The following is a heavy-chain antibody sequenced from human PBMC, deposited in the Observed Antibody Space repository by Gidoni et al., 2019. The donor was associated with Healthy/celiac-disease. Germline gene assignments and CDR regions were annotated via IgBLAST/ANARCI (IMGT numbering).Heavy chain of an antibody. Sequence: QVQLVQSGAEVKKPGSSVKVSCKASGGTFSSYAISWVRQAPGQGLEWMGRIIPILGIATSAQKFQGRVTITADKSTSTAYMELSSLRSEDTAVYYCARGVVYAGYCSSTSCHIPMNWFDPWGQGTLVTVSS. CDR3: ARGVVYAGYCSSTSCHIPMNWFDP. D-gene: IGHD2-2*02. J-gene: IGHJ5*02. V-gene: IGHV1-69*09. CDR2: IIPILGIA. CDR1: GGTFSSYA.